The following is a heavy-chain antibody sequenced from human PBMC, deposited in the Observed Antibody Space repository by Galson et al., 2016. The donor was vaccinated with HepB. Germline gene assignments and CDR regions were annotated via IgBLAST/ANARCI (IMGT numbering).Heavy chain of an antibody. J-gene: IGHJ4*02. V-gene: IGHV3-21*01. CDR1: GFSFFNYN. Sequence: SLRLSCAASGFSFFNYNMNWVRQAPGKGLEWVSSISRSSGYIYYADSVKGRFTISRDNSKNTLYLLMNSLRSEDTAVYYCASFPIAATPIDFWGQGTLVTVSS. D-gene: IGHD2-15*01. CDR3: ASFPIAATPIDF. CDR2: ISRSSGYI.